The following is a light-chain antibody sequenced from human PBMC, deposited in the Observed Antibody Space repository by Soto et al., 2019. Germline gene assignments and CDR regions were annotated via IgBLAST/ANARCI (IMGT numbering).Light chain of an antibody. J-gene: IGLJ1*01. V-gene: IGLV1-44*01. CDR3: SARDNSLNGYV. CDR1: SSNIGSNT. Sequence: VLTQPLSVSASPGQRVTISCSGGSSNIGSNTVAWYQHLPGTAPPRLIFTAGQRPSGVPGRFSGSKSGTSASLAISGLQSEDEGDYYCSARDNSLNGYVFGPGTKLTVL. CDR2: TAG.